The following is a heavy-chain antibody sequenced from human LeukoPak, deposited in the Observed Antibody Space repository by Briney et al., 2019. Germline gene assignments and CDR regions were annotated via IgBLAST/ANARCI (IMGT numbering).Heavy chain of an antibody. D-gene: IGHD3-10*01. J-gene: IGHJ4*02. Sequence: SETLSLTCTVSGGSLSSYYWSWLRQPPGKGLEWIGYIYYTGSTKYNPSLKSGVTISVDTSKNQFSLKLNSVTAADTAVYYCARHYGSGTYPLDYWGQGTLVTVSS. V-gene: IGHV4-59*08. CDR3: ARHYGSGTYPLDY. CDR2: IYYTGST. CDR1: GGSLSSYY.